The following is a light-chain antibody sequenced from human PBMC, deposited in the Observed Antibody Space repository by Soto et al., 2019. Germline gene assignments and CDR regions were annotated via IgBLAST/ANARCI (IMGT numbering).Light chain of an antibody. CDR1: QSVNVY. V-gene: IGKV3D-15*01. Sequence: IVMTQSPATLSVSPGDTASLSCRASQSVNVYLAWYQQKPGQAPRLLIFGASYRATGIPARFSGSGSGTEFNLTISSLQSEDFAVYFCQQYDDWLRLTFGGGTKVDIK. CDR3: QQYDDWLRLT. J-gene: IGKJ4*01. CDR2: GAS.